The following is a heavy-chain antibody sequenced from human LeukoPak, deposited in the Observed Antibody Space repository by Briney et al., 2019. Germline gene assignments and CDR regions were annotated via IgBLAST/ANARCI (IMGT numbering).Heavy chain of an antibody. V-gene: IGHV3-15*01. J-gene: IGHJ6*03. D-gene: IGHD2-2*01. CDR1: GFPFSNAW. CDR3: TTANIVVVPAARYYMDV. CDR2: IKSKTDDGTT. Sequence: GGSLRLSCAASGFPFSNAWMSWARQAPGRGLEWVGRIKSKTDDGTTDCAAPVKGRFTISRDDSKNTLYLQMNSLKTEDTAVYYCTTANIVVVPAARYYMDVWGKGTTVTVPS.